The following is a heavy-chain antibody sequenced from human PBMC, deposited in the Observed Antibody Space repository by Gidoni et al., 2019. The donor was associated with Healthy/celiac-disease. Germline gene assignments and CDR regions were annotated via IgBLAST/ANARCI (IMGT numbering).Heavy chain of an antibody. CDR1: VFPFCRYE. J-gene: IGHJ5*02. CDR2: ISSSGSTI. D-gene: IGHD4-17*01. V-gene: IGHV3-48*03. Sequence: EVQLVESGGGLVQPGVSLRLSCAASVFPFCRYEMNWVRQAPGKGLEWVSYISSSGSTIYYADSVKGRFTISRDNAKNSLYLQMNSLRAEDTAVYYCAIDPVPEYGDYWWFDPWGKGTLVTVSS. CDR3: AIDPVPEYGDYWWFDP.